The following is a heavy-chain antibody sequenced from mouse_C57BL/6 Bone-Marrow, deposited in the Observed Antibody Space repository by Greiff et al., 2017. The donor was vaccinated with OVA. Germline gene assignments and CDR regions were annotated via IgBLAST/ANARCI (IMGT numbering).Heavy chain of an antibody. V-gene: IGHV1-19*01. Sequence: EVHLVESGPVLVKPGASVKMSCKASGYTFTDYYMNWVKQSHGKSLEWIGVINPYNGGTSYNQKFKGKATLTVDKSSSTAYMELNSLTSEDSAVYYCARGNWEDWYFDVWGTGTTVTVSS. D-gene: IGHD4-1*02. J-gene: IGHJ1*03. CDR1: GYTFTDYY. CDR2: INPYNGGT. CDR3: ARGNWEDWYFDV.